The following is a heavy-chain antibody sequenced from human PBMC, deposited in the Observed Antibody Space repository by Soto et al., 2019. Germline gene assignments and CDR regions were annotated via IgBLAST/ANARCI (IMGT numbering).Heavy chain of an antibody. CDR2: ISRDGGTK. D-gene: IGHD2-8*02. Sequence: QVQLVESGGGVVQPGRSLRLSCAVSGFTVSTYGMHWVRQAPGKGLEWVAVISRDGGTKYYADSVKGRFTTSKDNSRNTLFLEMNNLRGDDMAVYYCTGEVASGYWGQGTLVTVSS. CDR1: GFTVSTYG. V-gene: IGHV3-30*03. J-gene: IGHJ4*02. CDR3: TGEVASGY.